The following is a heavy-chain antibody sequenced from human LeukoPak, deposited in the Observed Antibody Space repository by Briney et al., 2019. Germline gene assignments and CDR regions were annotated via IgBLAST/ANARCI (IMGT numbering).Heavy chain of an antibody. CDR3: ATDSGPGQYSGYGLDY. D-gene: IGHD5-12*01. V-gene: IGHV1-24*01. CDR2: FDPEDGET. CDR1: GYTLTELS. Sequence: ASVKVSCKVSGYTLTELSMHWVRQAPGKGLEWMGGFDPEDGETIYAQKFQGRVTMTEDTSTDTAYMELSSLRSEDTAVYYCATDSGPGQYSGYGLDYWGQGTLVTVSS. J-gene: IGHJ4*02.